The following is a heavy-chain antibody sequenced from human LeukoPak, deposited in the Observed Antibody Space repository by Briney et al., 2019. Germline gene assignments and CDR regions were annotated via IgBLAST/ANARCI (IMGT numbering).Heavy chain of an antibody. CDR3: AKTPPSGSYRSYWYFDL. CDR1: GFTFDDYA. J-gene: IGHJ2*01. Sequence: GGSLRLSCAASGFTFDDYAMHWVRQAPGKGLEWVSGISWNSGSIGYADSVKGRFTISRDNAKNSLYLQMNSLRAEDTALYYCAKTPPSGSYRSYWYFDLWGRGTLVTVSS. V-gene: IGHV3-9*01. CDR2: ISWNSGSI. D-gene: IGHD3-16*02.